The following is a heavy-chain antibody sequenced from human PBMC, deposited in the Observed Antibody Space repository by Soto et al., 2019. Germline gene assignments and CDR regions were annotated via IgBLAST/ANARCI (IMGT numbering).Heavy chain of an antibody. CDR1: GGSISSGGYY. J-gene: IGHJ6*02. CDR2: IYYSGST. CDR3: AREKVRWPSRGYSYGYYGIYYYGMDV. Sequence: PSETLSLTCTVSGGSISSGGYYWSWIRQHPGKGLEWIGYIYYSGSTYYNPSLKSRVTISVDTSKNQFSLKLSSVTAADTAVYYCAREKVRWPSRGYSYGYYGIYYYGMDVWGQGTTVTVSS. D-gene: IGHD5-18*01. V-gene: IGHV4-31*03.